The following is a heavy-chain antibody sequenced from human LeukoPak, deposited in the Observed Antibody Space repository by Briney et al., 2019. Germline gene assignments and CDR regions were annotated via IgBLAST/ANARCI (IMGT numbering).Heavy chain of an antibody. CDR1: GFTVSSNY. V-gene: IGHV3-53*01. D-gene: IGHD3-22*01. J-gene: IGHJ4*02. Sequence: PGGSLRLSCAASGFTVSSNYMSWVRQAPGKGLEWVSVIYSGGSTYYADSVKGRFTISRDNSKNTVYLQMNSLRADDTAVYYCAKLGGYYDNSASRYFDYWGQGTLVTVSS. CDR3: AKLGGYYDNSASRYFDY. CDR2: IYSGGST.